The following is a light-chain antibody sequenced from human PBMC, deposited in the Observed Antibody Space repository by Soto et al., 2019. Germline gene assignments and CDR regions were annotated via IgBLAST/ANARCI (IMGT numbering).Light chain of an antibody. J-gene: IGKJ1*01. CDR1: QSISSW. CDR2: KAS. Sequence: DIQMTQSPSTLSASVGDRVTITCRASQSISSWLAWYQQKPGKAPKLLIYKASSLESRVPSRFSGSGSGTEFTLTIISLQPDDFATYYCQQYNSYPWTFGQGTKVDIK. V-gene: IGKV1-5*03. CDR3: QQYNSYPWT.